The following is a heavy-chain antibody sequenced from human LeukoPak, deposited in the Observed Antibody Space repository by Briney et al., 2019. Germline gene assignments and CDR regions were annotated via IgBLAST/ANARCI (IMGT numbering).Heavy chain of an antibody. CDR2: LSAYNGNT. J-gene: IGHJ6*02. CDR3: ARNGYCSGGSCYTYYYYGMDV. V-gene: IGHV1-18*01. Sequence: ATANVSCKASGYTFTSYGISTVPEAPGQGLEGMGWLSAYNGNTNYAQKLHGRVTMTTDTSTSTAYMELRSLRSDDTAVYYCARNGYCSGGSCYTYYYYGMDVWGQGTTVTVSS. D-gene: IGHD2-15*01. CDR1: GYTFTSYG.